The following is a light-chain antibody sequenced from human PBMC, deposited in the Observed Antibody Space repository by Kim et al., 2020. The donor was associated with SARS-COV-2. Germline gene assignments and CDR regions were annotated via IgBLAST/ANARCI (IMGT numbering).Light chain of an antibody. V-gene: IGLV6-57*03. CDR3: QSYDSSAWV. CDR2: EDN. CDR1: SGSIARKD. Sequence: TVTIASTRSSGSIARKDVQWYQQRPGSAPTTGMYEDNQRPSGVTDRVSGSSDSASNAASHTISGLKDEDEADYYCQSYDSSAWVFGGGTQLTVL. J-gene: IGLJ3*02.